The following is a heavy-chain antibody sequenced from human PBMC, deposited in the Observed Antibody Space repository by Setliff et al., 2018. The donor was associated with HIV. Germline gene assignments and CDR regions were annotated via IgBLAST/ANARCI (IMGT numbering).Heavy chain of an antibody. CDR2: INPHSGGT. Sequence: GASVKVSCKASGYTFTGYHMHWVRQAPGQGLEWMGWINPHSGGTKYAQKFQGRVTXTRDTSISAAYMELSRLRSDDTAVYYCARVDCSSTRCYAFDIWGQGTXXXVSS. J-gene: IGHJ3*02. CDR1: GYTFTGYH. D-gene: IGHD2-2*01. CDR3: ARVDCSSTRCYAFDI. V-gene: IGHV1-2*02.